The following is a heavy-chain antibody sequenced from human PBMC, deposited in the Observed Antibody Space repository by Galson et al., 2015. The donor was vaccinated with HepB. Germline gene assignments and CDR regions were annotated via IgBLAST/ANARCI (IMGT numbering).Heavy chain of an antibody. D-gene: IGHD4-11*01. CDR3: ATEKPGYSRRWYFFDS. Sequence: QSGAEVKKPGESLRISCQGSGYRFTNYWINWVRQMPGTGLEWVARIDPSDSYPNYNPSLQGRVSVSVDKSTSPAHLQWASLKASDTAIYSCATEKPGYSRRWYFFDSWGRGTLVTVSS. J-gene: IGHJ4*02. CDR2: IDPSDSYP. V-gene: IGHV5-10-1*01. CDR1: GYRFTNYW.